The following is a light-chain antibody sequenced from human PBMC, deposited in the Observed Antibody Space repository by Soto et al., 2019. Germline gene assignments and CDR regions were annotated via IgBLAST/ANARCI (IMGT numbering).Light chain of an antibody. CDR2: AAS. Sequence: DIQMTQPPSSLSASVGDRFTITCRASQSISSYLNWYQQKPGKIPKLVIYAASTLQSGVPSRFSGSGSGTDFTLTISSLQPEDVETYYCQKYNSAPLTFGQGTRLEIK. V-gene: IGKV1-27*01. CDR1: QSISSY. J-gene: IGKJ5*01. CDR3: QKYNSAPLT.